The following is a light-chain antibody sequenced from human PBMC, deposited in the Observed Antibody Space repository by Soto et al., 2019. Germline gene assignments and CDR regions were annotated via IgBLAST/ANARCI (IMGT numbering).Light chain of an antibody. Sequence: EIVLTQSPATLSLSPGERATLSCRAGQSVSRHLAWYQQKPGQAPRLLIYDASNRATGIPARFSGSGSGTDFTLTISSLEPEDFAVCYCQQRNNWPPVTFGGGTKVDI. V-gene: IGKV3-11*01. CDR2: DAS. J-gene: IGKJ4*01. CDR1: QSVSRH. CDR3: QQRNNWPPVT.